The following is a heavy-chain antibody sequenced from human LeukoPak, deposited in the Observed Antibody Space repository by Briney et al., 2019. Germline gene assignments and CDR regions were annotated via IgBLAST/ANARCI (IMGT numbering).Heavy chain of an antibody. J-gene: IGHJ5*02. CDR1: GGSISNYY. CDR2: IYRSGTT. Sequence: SETLSLTCTVSGGSISNYYWSWIRQPAGKGLEWIGRIYRSGTTIYNPSLKSRVTMSVETSKNQFSLKLSSVTAADTAVYFCASGSSGYDPWGQGTLVTVSS. D-gene: IGHD5-12*01. V-gene: IGHV4-4*07. CDR3: ASGSSGYDP.